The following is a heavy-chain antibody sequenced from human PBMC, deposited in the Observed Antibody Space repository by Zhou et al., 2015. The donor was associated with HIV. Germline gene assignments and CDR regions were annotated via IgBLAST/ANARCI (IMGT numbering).Heavy chain of an antibody. CDR3: AKDSSRGSVVVMTFDI. V-gene: IGHV3-23*04. Sequence: VQLVESGGGVVQPGRSLRLSCTASGFTFRNYAMSWVRQAPGKGLEWVSAISGGGATTYYADPVKGRFTISRDNSKNTLYLQMNSLGAEDTATYYCAKDSSRGSVVVMTFDIWGQGTMVTVSS. CDR1: GFTFRNYA. J-gene: IGHJ3*02. CDR2: ISGGGATT. D-gene: IGHD2-21*01.